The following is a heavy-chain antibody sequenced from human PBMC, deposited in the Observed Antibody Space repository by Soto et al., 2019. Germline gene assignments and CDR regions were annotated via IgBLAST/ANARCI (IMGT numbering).Heavy chain of an antibody. CDR2: INPNSGGT. CDR1: GYTFTGYY. V-gene: IGHV1-2*02. J-gene: IGHJ4*02. CDR3: ARGREAYCGGDCPFDY. D-gene: IGHD2-21*02. Sequence: ASVKVSCKASGYTFTGYYMHWVRQAPGQGLEWMGWINPNSGGTNYAQKFQGRVTMTRDTSISTAYMELSRLRSDDTAVYYCARGREAYCGGDCPFDYWGQGTLVTVSS.